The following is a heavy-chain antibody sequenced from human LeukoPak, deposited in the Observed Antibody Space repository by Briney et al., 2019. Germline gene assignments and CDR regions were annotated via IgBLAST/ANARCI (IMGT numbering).Heavy chain of an antibody. CDR2: IYYSGST. CDR3: ARGPSRANPRFDP. CDR1: GGSISSGGYY. D-gene: IGHD2-2*01. Sequence: PSETLSLTCTVSGGSISSGGYYWSWIRQHPGKGLEWIGYIYYSGSTYYNPSLKSRVTISVDTSKNQFSLKLSSVTAADTAVYYCARGPSRANPRFDPWGQGTLVTVSS. V-gene: IGHV4-31*03. J-gene: IGHJ5*02.